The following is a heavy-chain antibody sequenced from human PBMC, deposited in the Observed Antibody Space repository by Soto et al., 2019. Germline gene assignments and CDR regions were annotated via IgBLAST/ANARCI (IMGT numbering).Heavy chain of an antibody. CDR3: ARDRTHYYYGMDV. CDR2: MNPNSGNT. CDR1: GYTFTSYD. Sequence: GASVKVSCKASGYTFTSYDINWVRQATGQGLEWMGWMNPNSGNTGYAQKFQGRVTLTRDTSISTAYMELRSLRSDDTAVYYCARDRTHYYYGMDVWGQGTTVTVSS. J-gene: IGHJ6*02. D-gene: IGHD2-2*01. V-gene: IGHV1-8*01.